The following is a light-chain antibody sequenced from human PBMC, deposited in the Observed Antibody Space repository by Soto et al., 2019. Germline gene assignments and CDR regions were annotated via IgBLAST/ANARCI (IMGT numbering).Light chain of an antibody. CDR2: DTS. V-gene: IGLV7-46*01. J-gene: IGLJ2*01. Sequence: QAVVTQEPSLTVAPGGTCTLTCGSSTGDGTSGHWTYWFQQKPGQAPRTLIFDTSNRHSWTPDRFSGSLLGGNAALTLSGAQPEDEADYYCMLSYTGARPVVFGGGTKLTVL. CDR1: TGDGTSGHW. CDR3: MLSYTGARPVV.